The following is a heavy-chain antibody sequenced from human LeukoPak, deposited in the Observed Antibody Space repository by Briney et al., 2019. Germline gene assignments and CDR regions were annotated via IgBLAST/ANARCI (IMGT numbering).Heavy chain of an antibody. J-gene: IGHJ3*02. CDR2: VYPGDSDT. CDR1: GYCFTSYW. V-gene: IGHV5-51*01. CDR3: ARHEWELERGAFDI. D-gene: IGHD1-26*01. Sequence: GESLKISCKGSGYCFTSYWIGWVRQMPGKGLEWMGIVYPGDSDTRYSPSFQGQVTISADKSISTAYLQWSSLKASDTAMYYCARHEWELERGAFDIWGQGTMVTVSS.